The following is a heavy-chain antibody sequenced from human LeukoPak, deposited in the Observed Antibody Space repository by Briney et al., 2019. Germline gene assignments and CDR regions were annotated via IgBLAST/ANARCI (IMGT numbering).Heavy chain of an antibody. Sequence: GGSLRLSCAASGFTFSSHLMHWVRQAQGTGLVWVSSVKSNGTATNYADSVKGRFTISRDNAKDTLYLQMNSLRVEDTAVYYCVRKFATGDWGQGTLVTVSS. CDR3: VRKFATGD. J-gene: IGHJ4*02. CDR1: GFTFSSHL. CDR2: VKSNGTAT. D-gene: IGHD1-14*01. V-gene: IGHV3-74*01.